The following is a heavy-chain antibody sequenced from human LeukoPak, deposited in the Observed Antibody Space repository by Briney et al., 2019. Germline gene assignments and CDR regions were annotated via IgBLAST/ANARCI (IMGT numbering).Heavy chain of an antibody. V-gene: IGHV1-2*02. CDR1: GYTFTGYY. CDR2: INPNSGGT. Sequence: ASVKVSCKASGYTFTGYYMHWVRQAPGQGLEWMGWINPNSGGTNYAQKFQGRVTMTRDTSISTAYMELSRLRSDDTAVYYCARDRVIVATTLYYYYYYMDVWGKGTTVTVSS. CDR3: ARDRVIVATTLYYYYYYMDV. J-gene: IGHJ6*03. D-gene: IGHD5-12*01.